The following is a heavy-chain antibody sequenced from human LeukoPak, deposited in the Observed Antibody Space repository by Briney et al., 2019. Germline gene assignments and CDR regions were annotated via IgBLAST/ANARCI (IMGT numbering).Heavy chain of an antibody. CDR2: IRYDGSNK. J-gene: IGHJ6*03. Sequence: GGSLRLSCAASGFTFSSYGMHWVRQAPSKGLEWVAFIRYDGSNKYYADSVKGRFTISRDNSKNTLYLQMNSLRAEDTAVYYCARDARGYSYLNYYYYYMDVWGKGTTVTVSS. CDR1: GFTFSSYG. CDR3: ARDARGYSYLNYYYYYMDV. V-gene: IGHV3-30*02. D-gene: IGHD5-18*01.